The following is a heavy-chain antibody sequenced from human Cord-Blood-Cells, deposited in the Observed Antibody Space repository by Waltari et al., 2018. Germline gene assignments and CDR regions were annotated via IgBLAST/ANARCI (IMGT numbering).Heavy chain of an antibody. CDR2: VNPNRGGT. Sequence: QVQLVQSGAEVKKPGASVKVSCKASGYTFTGNYMHWVRQAPGQGLEWMGWVNPNRGGTNYAQKFQGRGTMTRDTSISTAYMELSRLRSDDTAVYYCARDSGTGTTKFDFDYWGQGTLVTVSS. D-gene: IGHD1-1*01. CDR3: ARDSGTGTTKFDFDY. V-gene: IGHV1-2*02. J-gene: IGHJ4*02. CDR1: GYTFTGNY.